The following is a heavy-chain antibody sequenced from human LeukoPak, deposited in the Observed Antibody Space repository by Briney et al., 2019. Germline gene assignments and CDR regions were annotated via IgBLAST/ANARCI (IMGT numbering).Heavy chain of an antibody. V-gene: IGHV7-4-1*02. CDR3: ARDLDSAAFDI. Sequence: ASVKVSCKASGYTFTNYAMNWVRQAPGQGLEWMGWINTNTGNPTYAQGFTGRFVFSLDTSVNTAYLQISSLKAEDTAVYYCARDLDSAAFDIWGQGTMVTVSS. D-gene: IGHD2-15*01. CDR2: INTNTGNP. J-gene: IGHJ3*02. CDR1: GYTFTNYA.